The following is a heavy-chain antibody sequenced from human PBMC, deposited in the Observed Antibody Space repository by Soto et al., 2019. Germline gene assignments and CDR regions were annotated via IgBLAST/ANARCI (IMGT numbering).Heavy chain of an antibody. V-gene: IGHV3-15*01. CDR3: TRSGRQLLYGDAFDI. J-gene: IGHJ3*02. D-gene: IGHD2-2*02. CDR1: GFSFSNAW. CDR2: IKSRTDGGTT. Sequence: GGSLRLSCAASGFSFSNAWMSWVRQAPGKGLEWVGCIKSRTDGGTTDYAAPVKGRFTISRDDSKNTLYLQMNSLKTEDTAVYYCTRSGRQLLYGDAFDIWGQGTMVTVSS.